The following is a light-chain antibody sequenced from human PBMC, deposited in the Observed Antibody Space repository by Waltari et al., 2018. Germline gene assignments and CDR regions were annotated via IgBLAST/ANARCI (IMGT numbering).Light chain of an antibody. CDR1: KLGDKY. CDR3: QAWDSSTAVV. CDR2: QDS. Sequence: SYELTQPPSVSVSPGQTAINPCPGAKLGDKYACWYQQKPGQSPVLVIYQDSKRPSGIPERFSGSNSGNTATLTISGTQAMDEADYYCQAWDSSTAVVFGGGTKLTVV. V-gene: IGLV3-1*01. J-gene: IGLJ2*01.